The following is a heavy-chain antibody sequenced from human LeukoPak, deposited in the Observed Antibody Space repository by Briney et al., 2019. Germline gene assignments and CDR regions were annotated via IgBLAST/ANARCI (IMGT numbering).Heavy chain of an antibody. CDR1: GFTFSSYA. J-gene: IGHJ4*02. CDR3: AKRYYQDSSGYLGSIDY. D-gene: IGHD3-22*01. V-gene: IGHV3-23*01. CDR2: ISGSGGST. Sequence: GGSLRLSCAASGFTFSSYAMNWVRQAPGKGLEWVSAISGSGGSTYSADSVKGRFTISRDNSKNTLYLQMNSLRAEDTAVYFCAKRYYQDSSGYLGSIDYWGQGTLVTVSS.